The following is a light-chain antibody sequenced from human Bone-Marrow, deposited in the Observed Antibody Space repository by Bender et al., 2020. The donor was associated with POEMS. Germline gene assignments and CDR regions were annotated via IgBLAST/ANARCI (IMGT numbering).Light chain of an antibody. CDR1: SSNTGSGYD. CDR2: GYN. J-gene: IGLJ3*02. V-gene: IGLV1-40*01. CDR3: SSYSSTNIRV. Sequence: QSVLTQPPSVSGAPGQRVTISCTGSSSNTGSGYDINWYQHLPGTAPKLLIYGYNNRPSGVSNRFSGSKSGNTASLTISGLQAEDEADYYCSSYSSTNIRVFGGGTRLTVL.